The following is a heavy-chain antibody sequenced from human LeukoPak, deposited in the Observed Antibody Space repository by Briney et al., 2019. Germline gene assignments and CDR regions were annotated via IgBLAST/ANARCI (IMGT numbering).Heavy chain of an antibody. CDR2: INHSGST. CDR3: ARHTVKGYSSSSYWFDP. J-gene: IGHJ5*02. Sequence: PSETLSLTCAVYGGSFSGYYWSWIRQPPGKGLEWIGEINHSGSTNYNPSLKSRVTISVDTSKNQFSLKLSSVTAADTAVYYCARHTVKGYSSSSYWFDPWGQGTLVTVSS. V-gene: IGHV4-34*01. D-gene: IGHD6-6*01. CDR1: GGSFSGYY.